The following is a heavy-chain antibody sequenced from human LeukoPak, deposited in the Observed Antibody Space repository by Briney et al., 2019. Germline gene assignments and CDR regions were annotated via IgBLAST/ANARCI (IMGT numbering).Heavy chain of an antibody. V-gene: IGHV3-11*01. D-gene: IGHD2-15*01. Sequence: SGGSLRLSCAASGFIFSDYYMSWIRQAPGKGLEWISYISTSGSTIYYADSVKGRFTISRDNAKKSLYLQMNSLRADDTAVYYCAREVVDASDAFDIWGQGTMVTVSS. J-gene: IGHJ3*02. CDR1: GFIFSDYY. CDR2: ISTSGSTI. CDR3: AREVVDASDAFDI.